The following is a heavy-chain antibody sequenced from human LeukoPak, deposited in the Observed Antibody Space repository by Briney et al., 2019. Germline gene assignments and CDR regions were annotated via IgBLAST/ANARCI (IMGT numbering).Heavy chain of an antibody. J-gene: IGHJ4*02. CDR3: ARDSVYGRLDY. CDR1: GGSISSYY. CDR2: VFYSGST. V-gene: IGHV4-59*01. Sequence: SETLSLTCTVSGGSISSYYWSWIPQPPGKGLEWIGYVFYSGSTNYNPSLKSRVTISVDTSKNQFSLKLTSVTAADTAVYYCARDSVYGRLDYWGQGTLVTVSS. D-gene: IGHD4-17*01.